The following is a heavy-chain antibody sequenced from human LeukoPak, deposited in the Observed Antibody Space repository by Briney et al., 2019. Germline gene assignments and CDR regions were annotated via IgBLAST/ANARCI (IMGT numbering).Heavy chain of an antibody. CDR3: ARLAFSSSWSFYYFDY. D-gene: IGHD6-13*01. CDR1: GFTFSSYG. CDR2: IRYDGGNR. J-gene: IGHJ4*02. V-gene: IGHV3-30*02. Sequence: PGGSLRLSCAASGFTFSSYGMDWVRQAPGKGLEWVAFIRYDGGNRYYADSVKGRFTIFRDNSKNTLYLQMNSLRAEDTAVYYCARLAFSSSWSFYYFDYWGQGTLVTVSS.